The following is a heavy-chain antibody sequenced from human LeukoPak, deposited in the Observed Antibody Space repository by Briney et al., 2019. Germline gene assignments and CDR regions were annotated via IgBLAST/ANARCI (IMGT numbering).Heavy chain of an antibody. J-gene: IGHJ5*02. Sequence: GGSLRLSCAASGFTFDDYGMSWVRQAPGKGLEWVAVVSSDGSIDYYADSLRGRFTVSRDNSKNTMFLQFNTLRPEDTAVYYCAREGMGTTFSAWFEPWGQGTLVTVSS. CDR3: AREGMGTTFSAWFEP. CDR2: VSSDGSID. CDR1: GFTFDDYG. D-gene: IGHD1-7*01. V-gene: IGHV3-30*03.